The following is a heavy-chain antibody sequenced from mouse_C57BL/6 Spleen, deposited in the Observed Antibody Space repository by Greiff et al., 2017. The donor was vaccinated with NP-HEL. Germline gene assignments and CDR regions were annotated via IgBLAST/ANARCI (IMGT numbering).Heavy chain of an antibody. V-gene: IGHV1-15*01. Sequence: QVQLQQSGAELVRPGASVTLSCKASGYTFTDYEMHWVKQTPVHGLEWIGAIDPETGGTAYNQKFKGKAILTADKSSSTAYMELRSLTSEDSAVYYCTRSPYYQFAYWGQGTLVTASA. CDR2: IDPETGGT. CDR3: TRSPYYQFAY. D-gene: IGHD1-1*01. J-gene: IGHJ3*01. CDR1: GYTFTDYE.